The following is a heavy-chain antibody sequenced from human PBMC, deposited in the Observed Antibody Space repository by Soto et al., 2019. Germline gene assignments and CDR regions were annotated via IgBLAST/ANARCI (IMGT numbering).Heavy chain of an antibody. V-gene: IGHV1-69*01. CDR3: ARHTHLDWNDSMPGY. CDR1: GGTFSSYA. D-gene: IGHD1-1*01. CDR2: IIPIFGTA. J-gene: IGHJ4*02. Sequence: QVQLVQSGAEVKKPGSSVKVSCKASGGTFSSYAISWVRQAPGQGLEWMGGIIPIFGTANYAQKFQGRVTITANESTSTAYMELSSLRSEATALYYCARHTHLDWNDSMPGYWGQGTLVTVSS.